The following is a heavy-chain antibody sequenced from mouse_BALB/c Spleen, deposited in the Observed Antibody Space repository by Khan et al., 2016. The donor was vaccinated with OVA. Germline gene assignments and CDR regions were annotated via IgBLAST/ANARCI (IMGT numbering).Heavy chain of an antibody. CDR3: ARAAAGGPGFAY. J-gene: IGHJ3*01. CDR2: ISYSGST. V-gene: IGHV3-2*02. Sequence: EVQLQESGPGLVKPSQSLSLTCTVTGYSITSDYAWNWIRQFPGNKLEWMGYISYSGSTSYNPSLKSRISITRDTSKNQFFLQLNSVTTEDTATYYCARAAAGGPGFAYGGQGTLVTVSA. CDR1: GYSITSDYA.